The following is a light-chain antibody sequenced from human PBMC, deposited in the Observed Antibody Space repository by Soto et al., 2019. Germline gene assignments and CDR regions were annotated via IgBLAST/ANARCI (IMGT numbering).Light chain of an antibody. CDR3: AAWDDSLTGVV. CDR1: SSNVGSNY. CDR2: RNN. Sequence: QSVLTQPPSTSGTPGQRVTISCSGSSSNVGSNYVYWYQQLPGTAPKLLLYRNNQRPSGVPDRFSGSKSGTSASLVISGLRSEDEADYHCAAWDDSLTGVVFGGGTKLTVL. V-gene: IGLV1-47*01. J-gene: IGLJ2*01.